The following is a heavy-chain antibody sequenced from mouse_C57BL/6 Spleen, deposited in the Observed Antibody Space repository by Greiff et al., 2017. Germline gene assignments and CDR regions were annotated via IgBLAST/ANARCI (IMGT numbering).Heavy chain of an antibody. V-gene: IGHV1-55*01. D-gene: IGHD2-4*01. CDR1: GYTFTSYW. J-gene: IGHJ3*01. CDR3: GRYYDYDAWFAD. Sequence: QVQLQQPGAELVKPGASVKMSCKASGYTFTSYWITWVKQRPGQGLEWIGDIYPGSGSTNYNEKFKSKATLTVDTSSSTAYMQLSSLTSEDSAVYYCGRYYDYDAWFADWGQGTLVTVSA. CDR2: IYPGSGST.